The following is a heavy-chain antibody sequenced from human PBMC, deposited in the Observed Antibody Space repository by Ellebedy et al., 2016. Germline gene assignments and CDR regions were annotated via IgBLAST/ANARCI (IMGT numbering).Heavy chain of an antibody. CDR3: ARDVLVESSSSKWLDP. CDR2: IYYSGST. CDR1: GVSVSSGDCY. Sequence: SETLSLXXTVSGVSVSSGDCYWIWLRQPPGKGLEWIGYIYYSGSTYYNPSLKNRVVMSVDTSKNQFSLNLTSVTAADTAVYYCARDVLVESSSSKWLDPWGQGTLVTVSS. D-gene: IGHD6-6*01. V-gene: IGHV4-30-4*01. J-gene: IGHJ5*02.